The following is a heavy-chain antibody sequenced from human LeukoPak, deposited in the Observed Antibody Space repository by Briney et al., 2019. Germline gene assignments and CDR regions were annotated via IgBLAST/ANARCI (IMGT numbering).Heavy chain of an antibody. Sequence: GGSLRLSCAASGFTFSNLWMSWVRQAPGKGLEWVANIKQDGSEKYYVDSVKGRFTISRDNAKNSLYLQMNSLRAEDTAVYYCARDGDYYYGMDVWGQGTTVTVSS. J-gene: IGHJ6*02. V-gene: IGHV3-7*01. CDR2: IKQDGSEK. CDR1: GFTFSNLW. D-gene: IGHD3-3*01. CDR3: ARDGDYYYGMDV.